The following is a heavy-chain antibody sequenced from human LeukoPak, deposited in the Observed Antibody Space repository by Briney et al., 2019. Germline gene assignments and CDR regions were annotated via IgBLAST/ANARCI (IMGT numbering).Heavy chain of an antibody. Sequence: GGSPRLSCAASGFTFNNYGMFWFRQAPGKGLDWVSFIRFDGSHKYYADSVKGRFTISRDNSKNTLYLQMNSLRAEDTAVYYCAKDRLLYCSGGSCYSVPLDYWGQGTLVTVSS. V-gene: IGHV3-30*02. CDR2: IRFDGSHK. D-gene: IGHD2-15*01. J-gene: IGHJ4*02. CDR1: GFTFNNYG. CDR3: AKDRLLYCSGGSCYSVPLDY.